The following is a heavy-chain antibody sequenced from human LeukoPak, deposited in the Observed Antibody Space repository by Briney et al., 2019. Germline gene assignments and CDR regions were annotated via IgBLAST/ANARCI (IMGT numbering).Heavy chain of an antibody. D-gene: IGHD3-9*01. CDR1: GGSISSCY. CDR3: ARLTDSYDILTGYYSNYFDY. J-gene: IGHJ4*02. CDR2: IYYSGST. Sequence: SETLSLTCTVSGGSISSCYWSWIRQPPGKGLEWIGYIYYSGSTNYNPSLKSRVTISVDTSKNQFSLKLSSVTAADTAVYYCARLTDSYDILTGYYSNYFDYWGQGTLVTVSS. V-gene: IGHV4-59*01.